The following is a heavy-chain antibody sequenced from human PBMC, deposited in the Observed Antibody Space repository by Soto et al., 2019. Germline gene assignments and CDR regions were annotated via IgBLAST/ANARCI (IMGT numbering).Heavy chain of an antibody. CDR1: GFTFSSYG. CDR2: ISYDGSNK. D-gene: IGHD4-17*01. Sequence: GGSLRLSCAASGFTFSSYGMHWVRQAPGKGLEWVAVISYDGSNKYYADSVKGRFTISRDNSKNTLYLQMNSLRAEDTAVYYCAKTRPGDYVLLFDPWGQGTLVTVS. V-gene: IGHV3-30*18. CDR3: AKTRPGDYVLLFDP. J-gene: IGHJ5*02.